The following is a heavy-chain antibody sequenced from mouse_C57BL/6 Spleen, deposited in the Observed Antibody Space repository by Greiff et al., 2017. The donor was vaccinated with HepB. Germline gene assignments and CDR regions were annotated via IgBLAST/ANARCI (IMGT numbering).Heavy chain of an antibody. V-gene: IGHV8-12*01. J-gene: IGHJ4*01. D-gene: IGHD2-5*01. Sequence: QVTLKESGPGILQSSQTLSLTCSFSGFSLSTSGMGVSWIRQPSGKGLEWLAHIYWDDDKRYNPSLKSRLTISKDTSRNQVFLKITSVDTADTATYYCARKGGYYSNYYAMDYWGQGTSVTVSS. CDR3: ARKGGYYSNYYAMDY. CDR2: IYWDDDK. CDR1: GFSLSTSGMG.